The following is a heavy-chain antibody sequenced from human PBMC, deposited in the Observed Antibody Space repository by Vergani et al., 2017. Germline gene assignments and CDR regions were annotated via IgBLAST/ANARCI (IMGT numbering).Heavy chain of an antibody. V-gene: IGHV3-NL1*01. D-gene: IGHD3-3*01. J-gene: IGHJ6*02. Sequence: QVQLVESGGGVVQPGRSLRLSCAASGFTFSSYAMHWVRQAPGKGLEWVAVIYSGGSTYYADSVKGRFTISRHNSKNTLYLQMNSLRAEDTALYYCAKSLETSSYYYYGMDVWGQGTTVTVSS. CDR2: IYSGGST. CDR1: GFTFSSYA. CDR3: AKSLETSSYYYYGMDV.